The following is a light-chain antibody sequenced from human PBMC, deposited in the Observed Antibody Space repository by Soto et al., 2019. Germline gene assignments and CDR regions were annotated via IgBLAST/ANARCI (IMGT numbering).Light chain of an antibody. CDR2: AAS. Sequence: DIQMTQSPSSLSASVGDRVTITCRASQSISNYLNWYQQKPGKAPKLLSYAASSLQSGVPSRFSGSGSGTDFTLTISSLQPEDFATYYCQHSYSTRITFGQGTRLE. J-gene: IGKJ5*01. CDR1: QSISNY. V-gene: IGKV1-39*01. CDR3: QHSYSTRIT.